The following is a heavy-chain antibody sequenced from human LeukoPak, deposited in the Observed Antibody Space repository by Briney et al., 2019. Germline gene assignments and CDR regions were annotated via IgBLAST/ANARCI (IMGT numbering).Heavy chain of an antibody. V-gene: IGHV1-18*01. CDR2: ISAYNGNT. J-gene: IGHJ3*02. CDR1: GYAFTSYG. CDR3: AREDCSGGSCYSLSLTPVFHVFDI. Sequence: GASVKVSCKASGYAFTSYGISWVRQAPGQGLEWMGWISAYNGNTNYAPKLQGRVTMTTDTSTSTAYMELRSLRSDDTAVYYCAREDCSGGSCYSLSLTPVFHVFDIWGQGTMVTVPS. D-gene: IGHD2-15*01.